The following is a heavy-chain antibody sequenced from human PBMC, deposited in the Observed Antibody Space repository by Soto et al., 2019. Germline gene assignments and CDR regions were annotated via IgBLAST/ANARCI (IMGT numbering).Heavy chain of an antibody. CDR1: GFIFSGHW. Sequence: GGSLRLSCAASGFIFSGHWMNWVRQAPGRGLEWVASIRQDGYDKYYVDSVKGRFTISRDNAKNSLSLQMNSLRADDTAIYYCARSSGGSYDYWGQGTLVTVSS. CDR3: ARSSGGSYDY. V-gene: IGHV3-7*04. D-gene: IGHD1-26*01. J-gene: IGHJ4*02. CDR2: IRQDGYDK.